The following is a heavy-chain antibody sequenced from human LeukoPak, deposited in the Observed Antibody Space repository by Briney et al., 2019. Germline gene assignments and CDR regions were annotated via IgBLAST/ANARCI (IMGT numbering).Heavy chain of an antibody. CDR1: GFIFNSYA. Sequence: GGSLRLSCAVSGFIFNSYAMSWVRQAPGKGLEWVSSVSASGGSTYHADSVKGRFTISRDNSKNTLHVQMNSLRADDTALYYCAKGALAAAGSGFDYWGQGTLVTVPS. D-gene: IGHD6-13*01. CDR3: AKGALAAAGSGFDY. V-gene: IGHV3-23*01. J-gene: IGHJ4*02. CDR2: VSASGGST.